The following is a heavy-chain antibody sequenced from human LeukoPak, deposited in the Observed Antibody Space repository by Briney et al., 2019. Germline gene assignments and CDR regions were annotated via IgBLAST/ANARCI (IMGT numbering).Heavy chain of an antibody. J-gene: IGHJ4*02. CDR2: IYYSGST. Sequence: SETLSLTCTVSGGSISSSSYYWGWIRQPPGKGLEWIGSIYYSGSTYYNPSLKSRVTISVDTSKNQFSLKLSSVTAADTAVYYCASDHDYGDRLFGYWGQETLVTVSS. D-gene: IGHD4-17*01. CDR1: GGSISSSSYY. CDR3: ASDHDYGDRLFGY. V-gene: IGHV4-39*01.